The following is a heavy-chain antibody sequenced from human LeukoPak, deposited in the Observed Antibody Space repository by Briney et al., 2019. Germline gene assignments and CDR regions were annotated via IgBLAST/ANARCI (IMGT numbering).Heavy chain of an antibody. CDR3: ARSRPTYYYDSSGTNFDY. CDR2: IYYSGST. D-gene: IGHD3-22*01. Sequence: KPSETLSLTCTFSGGSISSYYWSWIRQPPRKGLEWIGYIYYSGSTNYNPSLKSRVTISVDTSKNQFSLRLSSVTAADTAVYYCARSRPTYYYDSSGTNFDYWGQGTLVTVSS. J-gene: IGHJ4*02. CDR1: GGSISSYY. V-gene: IGHV4-59*08.